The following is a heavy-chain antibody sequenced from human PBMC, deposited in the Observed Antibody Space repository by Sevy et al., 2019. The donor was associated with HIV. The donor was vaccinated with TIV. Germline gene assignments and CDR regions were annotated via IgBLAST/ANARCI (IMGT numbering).Heavy chain of an antibody. J-gene: IGHJ4*01. CDR3: ARGGALTHYDTSGFQNYFDS. D-gene: IGHD3-22*01. CDR2: MYDSGSS. Sequence: SETLSLTCTVSGGSISGHYWGWIRQSPGKGLEWIAYMYDSGSSNYNTSLRSRVTISVDTSKNQISLRLSSVTAADTAVYYCARGGALTHYDTSGFQNYFDSWGPGNLVTVSS. CDR1: GGSISGHY. V-gene: IGHV4-59*11.